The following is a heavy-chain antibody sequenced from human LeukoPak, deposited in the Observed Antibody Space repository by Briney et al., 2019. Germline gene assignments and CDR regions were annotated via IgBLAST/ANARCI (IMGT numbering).Heavy chain of an antibody. CDR2: IIPIFGTA. V-gene: IGHV1-69*05. D-gene: IGHD6-19*01. CDR3: ARDLGRIAVDYYFDY. Sequence: ASVKVSCKASGGTFISYAISWVRQAPGLGLEWMGGIIPIFGTANYAQKLQGRVTMTTDTSTSTAYMELRSLRSDDTAVYYCARDLGRIAVDYYFDYWGQGTLVTVSS. CDR1: GGTFISYA. J-gene: IGHJ4*02.